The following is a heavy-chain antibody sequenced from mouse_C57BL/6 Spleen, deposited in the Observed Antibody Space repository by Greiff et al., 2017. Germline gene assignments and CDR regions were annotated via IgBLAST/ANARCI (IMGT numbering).Heavy chain of an antibody. CDR3: AREFSGWYFDV. Sequence: EVKVVESGGGLVKPGGSLKLSCAASGFTFSSYAMSWVRQTPEKRLEWVATISDGGSYTYYPDNVKGRFTISRDNAKNNLYLQMSHLKSEDTAMYYCAREFSGWYFDVWGTGTTVTVSS. V-gene: IGHV5-4*01. J-gene: IGHJ1*03. CDR1: GFTFSSYA. CDR2: ISDGGSYT.